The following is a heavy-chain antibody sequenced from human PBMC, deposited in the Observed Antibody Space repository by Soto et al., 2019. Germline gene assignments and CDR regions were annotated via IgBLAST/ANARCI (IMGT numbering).Heavy chain of an antibody. CDR1: GFTFSSYA. J-gene: IGHJ4*02. CDR2: ISYDGSNK. V-gene: IGHV3-30*04. CDR3: ARSPYCGGDCYSYYFDY. Sequence: GGSLRLSCAASGFTFSSYAMHWVRQAPGKGLEWAAVISYDGSNKYYADSVKGRFTISRDNSKKTLYLQMNSLRAEDTAVYYCARSPYCGGDCYSYYFDYWGQGTLVTVSS. D-gene: IGHD2-21*02.